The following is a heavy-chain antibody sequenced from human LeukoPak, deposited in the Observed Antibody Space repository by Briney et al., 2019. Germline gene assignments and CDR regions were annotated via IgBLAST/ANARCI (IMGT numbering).Heavy chain of an antibody. J-gene: IGHJ4*02. CDR2: INIDGSRT. D-gene: IGHD2-15*01. V-gene: IGHV3-74*01. CDR3: ARSGASGFDY. Sequence: PGGSLRLSCAASGFTFSSYWMYWVRQAPGKGLMWVSRINIDGSRTNYADSVKGRFTISRDNAKNTLYLQMNSLRAEDTAVYFCARSGASGFDYWGPGTLVTVSS. CDR1: GFTFSSYW.